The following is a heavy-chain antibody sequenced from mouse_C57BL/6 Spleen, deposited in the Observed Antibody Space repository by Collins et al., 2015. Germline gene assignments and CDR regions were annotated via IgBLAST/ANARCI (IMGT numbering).Heavy chain of an antibody. D-gene: IGHD2-4*01. Sequence: EVQLQQSGAELVKPGASVKLSYTASGFNIKDYYMHWVKQKTEQGLEWIGRIDPKDGKTKYAPKFQGKATITTDTSSNTAYLQLSSLTSEDTAVYYCALYDYDDYFDYWGQGTTLTVSS. CDR3: ALYDYDDYFDY. J-gene: IGHJ2*01. CDR2: IDPKDGKT. V-gene: IGHV14-2*01. CDR1: GFNIKDYY.